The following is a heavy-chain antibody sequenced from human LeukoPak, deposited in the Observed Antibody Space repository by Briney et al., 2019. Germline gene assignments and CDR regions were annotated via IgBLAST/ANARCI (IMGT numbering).Heavy chain of an antibody. CDR2: ILYSGST. CDR3: ARDRTYDSSGSFEY. V-gene: IGHV4-39*07. J-gene: IGHJ4*02. D-gene: IGHD3-22*01. CDR1: GGSISSSSYF. Sequence: SETLSLTCTVSGGSISSSSYFWGWIRQPPGKGLEWIGSILYSGSTYYSPSLKSRVTISVDTSKNQFSLKLSSVTAADTAVYYCARDRTYDSSGSFEYWGQGTLVTVSS.